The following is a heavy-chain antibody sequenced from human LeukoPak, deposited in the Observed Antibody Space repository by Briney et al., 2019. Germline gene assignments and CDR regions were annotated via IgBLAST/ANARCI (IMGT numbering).Heavy chain of an antibody. V-gene: IGHV3-43D*03. CDR2: ISWDGGST. Sequence: AGGSLRLSCAASGFTFDDYAMHWVRQAPGKGLEWVSLISWDGGSTYYADSVKGRFTISSDNSKISLYLQMNSLRAEDTALYYCAKGGPRYYYYYYMDVWGKGTTVTVSS. CDR3: AKGGPRYYYYYYMDV. J-gene: IGHJ6*03. CDR1: GFTFDDYA. D-gene: IGHD3-10*01.